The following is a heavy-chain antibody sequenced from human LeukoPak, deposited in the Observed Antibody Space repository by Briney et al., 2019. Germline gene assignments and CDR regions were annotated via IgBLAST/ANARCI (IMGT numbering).Heavy chain of an antibody. J-gene: IGHJ4*02. V-gene: IGHV3-7*01. Sequence: GGSLRLSCAVSGFTFSNNWKTWVRQAPGKGLEWVANINQDGGEKYYVDSVKGRLTISRDNAKNSLYLQMNSLRAEDTAVYHCATGRSCTTCYLPDYWGQGTLVTVSS. CDR3: ATGRSCTTCYLPDY. CDR2: INQDGGEK. D-gene: IGHD2-2*01. CDR1: GFTFSNNW.